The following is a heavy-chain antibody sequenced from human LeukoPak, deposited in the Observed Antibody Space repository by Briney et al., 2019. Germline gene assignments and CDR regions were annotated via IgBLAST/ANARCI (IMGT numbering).Heavy chain of an antibody. D-gene: IGHD4-17*01. J-gene: IGHJ6*03. CDR2: INPSGGST. Sequence: ASVKVSCKASGYTFTSYYMHWVRQAPGRGLEWMGIINPSGGSTSYAQKFQGRVTMTRDTSTSTVYMELSSLRSEDTAVYYCATHGTVTGVDYYYYYYMDVWGKGTTVTVSS. CDR3: ATHGTVTGVDYYYYYYMDV. V-gene: IGHV1-46*01. CDR1: GYTFTSYY.